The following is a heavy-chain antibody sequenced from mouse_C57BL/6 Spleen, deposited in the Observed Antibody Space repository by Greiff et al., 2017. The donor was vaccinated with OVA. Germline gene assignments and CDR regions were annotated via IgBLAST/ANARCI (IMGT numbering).Heavy chain of an antibody. CDR3: SPVFYFDY. CDR2: IRLKSDNYAT. Sequence: EVKLQESGGGLVQPGGSMKLSCVASGFTFSNYWMNWVRQSPEKGLEWVAQIRLKSDNYATHYAESVKGRFTISRDDSKSSVYLQMNNLRAEDTGIYYCSPVFYFDYWGQGTTLTVSS. CDR1: GFTFSNYW. J-gene: IGHJ2*01. V-gene: IGHV6-3*01.